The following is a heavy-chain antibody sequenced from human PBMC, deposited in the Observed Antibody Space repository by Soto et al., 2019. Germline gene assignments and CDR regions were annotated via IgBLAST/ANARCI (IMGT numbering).Heavy chain of an antibody. Sequence: GPLRLSCAASGFTFSDYYMSWIRQAPGKGLEWVSYISSSGSTIYYADSVKGRFTISRDNAKNSLYLQMNSLRAEDTAVYYCASLHSICTGPSGREWGQGTLVTVS. V-gene: IGHV3-11*01. J-gene: IGHJ4*02. CDR1: GFTFSDYY. CDR2: ISSSGSTI. D-gene: IGHD2-8*02. CDR3: ASLHSICTGPSGRE.